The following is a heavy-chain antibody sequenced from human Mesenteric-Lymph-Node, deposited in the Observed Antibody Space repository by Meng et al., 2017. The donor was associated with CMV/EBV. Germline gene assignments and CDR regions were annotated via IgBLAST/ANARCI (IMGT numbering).Heavy chain of an antibody. CDR3: AKVRDSRDWYTDYFDY. CDR2: IRFDGNNK. V-gene: IGHV3-30*02. CDR1: GFTFSNYG. J-gene: IGHJ4*02. Sequence: GGSLRLSCAASGFTFSNYGMHWVRQAPGRGLEWVAFIRFDGNNKDHADSVKGRFTISRDNSKNTLYLQMNSLRAEDTAVYYCAKVRDSRDWYTDYFDYWGQGTPVTVST. D-gene: IGHD6-19*01.